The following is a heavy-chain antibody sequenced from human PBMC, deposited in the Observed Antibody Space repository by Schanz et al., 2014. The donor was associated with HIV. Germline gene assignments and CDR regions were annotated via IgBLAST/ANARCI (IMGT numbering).Heavy chain of an antibody. CDR1: GFIFSSYG. Sequence: VQLMESGGGLVQPGRSLRLSCAASGFIFSSYGMHWVRQAPGKGLEWVAVIWYDGSNKYYADSVKGRFTISRDNSKNTLYLQMSSLRAEDTAVYYCVQDPEMDAITGYFPYWGQGTLVTVSS. V-gene: IGHV3-33*06. D-gene: IGHD3-16*01. J-gene: IGHJ4*02. CDR3: VQDPEMDAITGYFPY. CDR2: IWYDGSNK.